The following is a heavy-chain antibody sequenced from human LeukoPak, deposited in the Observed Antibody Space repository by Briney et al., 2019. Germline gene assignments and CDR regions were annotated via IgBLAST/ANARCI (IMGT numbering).Heavy chain of an antibody. CDR3: ARSFTSGSFLGDAFDI. D-gene: IGHD1-26*01. CDR1: GFTFSSYE. V-gene: IGHV3-48*03. J-gene: IGHJ3*02. Sequence: GGSLRLSCAASGFTFSSYEMNWVRQAPGKGLEWVSYISSSGSTIYYADSVKGRFTISRDNAKNSLYLQMNSLRAEDTAVYYCARSFTSGSFLGDAFDIWGQGTMVTVSS. CDR2: ISSSGSTI.